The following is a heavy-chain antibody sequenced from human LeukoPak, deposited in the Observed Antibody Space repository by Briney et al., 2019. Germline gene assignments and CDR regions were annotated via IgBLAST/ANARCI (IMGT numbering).Heavy chain of an antibody. J-gene: IGHJ4*02. CDR1: GFSFSNHA. D-gene: IGHD2-21*02. Sequence: GGSLRLSCAASGFSFSNHAMSWVRQAPGKGLQWVPGISGSGRATYYADSVKGQFTISRDSSTNTLYLQMNSLRAEDTAIYYCAKDLDVVVTTLDYWGQGTLVTVSS. CDR2: ISGSGRAT. CDR3: AKDLDVVVTTLDY. V-gene: IGHV3-23*01.